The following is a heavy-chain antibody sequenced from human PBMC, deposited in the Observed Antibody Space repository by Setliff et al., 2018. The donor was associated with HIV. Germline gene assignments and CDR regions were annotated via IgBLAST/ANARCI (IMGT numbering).Heavy chain of an antibody. V-gene: IGHV4-59*08. CDR2: ISYSGST. J-gene: IGHJ4*02. D-gene: IGHD6-19*01. CDR3: ARQQHSSDLKIWNY. CDR1: GGSISSHY. Sequence: PSETLSLTCTVSGGSISSHYWSWVRQSPGKGLEWIGSISYSGSTNHNPSLKNRVTISVDTSKNQFSLTLTSVTAADTAVYYCARQQHSSDLKIWNYWGQGTLVTVSS.